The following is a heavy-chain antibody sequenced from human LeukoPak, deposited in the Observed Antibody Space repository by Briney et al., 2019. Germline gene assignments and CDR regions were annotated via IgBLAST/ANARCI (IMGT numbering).Heavy chain of an antibody. V-gene: IGHV3-23*01. CDR1: GFTFSSYA. CDR2: IHGVGGNT. J-gene: IGHJ5*02. D-gene: IGHD3-16*01. CDR3: AKDGVTANNVWDWFDP. Sequence: GGSLRLSCAASGFTFSSYAMSWVRQAPGKGLELVSSIHGVGGNTYYADAVKGRFTTSRDNSKNTLYLQMNSLRADDTAVYYCAKDGVTANNVWDWFDPWGQGTLVTVSS.